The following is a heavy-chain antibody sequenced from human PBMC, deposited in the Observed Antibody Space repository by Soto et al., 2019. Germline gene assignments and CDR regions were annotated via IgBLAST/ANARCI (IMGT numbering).Heavy chain of an antibody. CDR3: ARDKNYGEGWFDP. V-gene: IGHV4-30-2*01. CDR1: GGSISSGVYS. J-gene: IGHJ5*02. CDR2: LYHGGST. Sequence: QLQLQESGSGLVKPSQTLSLTCVVSGGSISSGVYSWSWIRQPPGKGLELIGYLYHGGSTWYNPTLKSRVTISVDRTKNQFSLKLSSVTAADTAVYYCARDKNYGEGWFDPWGQGTLVTVSS. D-gene: IGHD4-17*01.